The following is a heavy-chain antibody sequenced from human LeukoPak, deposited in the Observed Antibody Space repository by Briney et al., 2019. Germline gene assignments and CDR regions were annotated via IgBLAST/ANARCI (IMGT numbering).Heavy chain of an antibody. CDR1: GLTFSNYG. CDR3: AQGGYNYASSGRLGY. D-gene: IGHD5-18*01. J-gene: IGHJ4*02. Sequence: GESLTLSCAASGLTFSNYGMTWVRQAPRKGLDWVSAISNSGSSPYYADSVKGRFTISRDNSKNTLYLQMNSLRAEETAVYYCAQGGYNYASSGRLGYGGQGTLVSFSS. CDR2: ISNSGSSP. V-gene: IGHV3-23*01.